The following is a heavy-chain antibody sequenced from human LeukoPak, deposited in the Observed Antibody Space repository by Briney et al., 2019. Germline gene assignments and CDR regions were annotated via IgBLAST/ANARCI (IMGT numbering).Heavy chain of an antibody. D-gene: IGHD2-2*01. CDR3: ARAGVEYQHNWFDP. CDR1: GGTFSSYA. V-gene: IGHV1-69*06. Sequence: SVKVSCKASGGTFSSYAISWVRQAPGQGLEWMGGIIPIFGTANYAQEFQGRVTITADKSTSTAYMELGSLRSEDTAVYYCARAGVEYQHNWFDPWGQGTLVTVSS. CDR2: IIPIFGTA. J-gene: IGHJ5*02.